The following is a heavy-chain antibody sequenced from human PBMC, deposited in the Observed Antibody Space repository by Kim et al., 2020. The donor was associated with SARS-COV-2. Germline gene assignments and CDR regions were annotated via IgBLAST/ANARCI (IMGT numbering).Heavy chain of an antibody. CDR1: GHNFNTYW. D-gene: IGHD6-19*01. CDR3: ARVPSSYSTGWNYFDF. CDR2: IYPADSDI. V-gene: IGHV5-51*01. J-gene: IGHJ4*02. Sequence: GESLKISCKGSGHNFNTYWIGWVRQAPGKGLEWMGIIYPADSDIRYNPSFQGQVTISADKSIRTAYLQWSNLKASDTAIYYCARVPSSYSTGWNYFDFWGQGTLVTVSS.